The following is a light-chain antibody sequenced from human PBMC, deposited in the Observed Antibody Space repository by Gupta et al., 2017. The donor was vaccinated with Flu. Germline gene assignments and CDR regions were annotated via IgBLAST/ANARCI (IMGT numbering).Light chain of an antibody. CDR2: GSS. V-gene: IGKV3-20*01. J-gene: IGKJ1*01. Sequence: EIVLTQSPGTLSLSPGERATLSCRTSQSVSNSSLGWYQQKPGQAPRLLIYGSSNMATVIPDRCSGSGSGTDFTLTSSRLEPEDFAVYYCQHGSTSSWTFGQGTKVEVK. CDR3: QHGSTSSWT. CDR1: QSVSNSS.